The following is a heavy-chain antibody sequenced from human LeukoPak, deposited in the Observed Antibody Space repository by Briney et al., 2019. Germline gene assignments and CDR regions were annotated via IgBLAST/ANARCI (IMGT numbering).Heavy chain of an antibody. CDR2: IYHSGST. Sequence: TSSETLSLTCTLSGGSISTYYWSWIRQPPGKGLEWIGYIYHSGSTNYNPSLKSRVTISVDTSKNQLSLKLSSVTAADTAVYYCARGGGYASPIGYWGQGALVTVSS. D-gene: IGHD5-12*01. CDR1: GGSISTYY. J-gene: IGHJ4*02. V-gene: IGHV4-59*01. CDR3: ARGGGYASPIGY.